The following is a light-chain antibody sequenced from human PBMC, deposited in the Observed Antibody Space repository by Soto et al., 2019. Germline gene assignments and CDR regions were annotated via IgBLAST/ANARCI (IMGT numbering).Light chain of an antibody. Sequence: QSVLTQPPSASATPGQRVTISCSGSSSNIGSNYVYWYQQLPETAPKLLIYMNNQRPSGVPDRFSASKSGTSASLAISGLRSEDEADYYCAAWDDSLSSHVFGPGTKVTVL. CDR3: AAWDDSLSSHV. J-gene: IGLJ1*01. CDR2: MNN. V-gene: IGLV1-47*01. CDR1: SSNIGSNY.